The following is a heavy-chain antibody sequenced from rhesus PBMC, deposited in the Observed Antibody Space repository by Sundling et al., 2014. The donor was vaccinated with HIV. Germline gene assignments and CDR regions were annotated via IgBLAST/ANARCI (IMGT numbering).Heavy chain of an antibody. CDR1: GGSITSNS. D-gene: IGHD5-42*01. V-gene: IGHV4-173*01. CDR2: ISGTVANT. CDR3: ARERGSRVDF. Sequence: QVQLQESGPGAVKPSETLSLTCAVSGGSITSNSWSWIRQPPGKGLEWVGRISGTVANTAYNPSLKRRVTISTDTSNNQFSLNLISVTAADTAVYYCARERGSRVDFWGQGVLVTVSS. J-gene: IGHJ4*01.